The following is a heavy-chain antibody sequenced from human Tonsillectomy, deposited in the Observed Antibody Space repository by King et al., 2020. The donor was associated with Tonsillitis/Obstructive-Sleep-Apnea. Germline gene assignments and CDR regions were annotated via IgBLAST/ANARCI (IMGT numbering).Heavy chain of an antibody. J-gene: IGHJ4*02. CDR3: ASHYYGSESRIDH. V-gene: IGHV4-59*01. CDR1: GGSISSYY. Sequence: PLQESGPGLVKPSETLSLTCTVSGGSISSYYWSWIRQPPGKGLEWIGYIYYSGSTKYNPSLKSRVTMSVDTPNNQFSLKLNSVTAADTAVYYCASHYYGSESRIDHWGQGTLVTVSS. D-gene: IGHD3-10*01. CDR2: IYYSGST.